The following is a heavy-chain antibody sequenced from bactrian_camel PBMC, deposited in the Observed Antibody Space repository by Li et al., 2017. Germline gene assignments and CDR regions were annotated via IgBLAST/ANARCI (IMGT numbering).Heavy chain of an antibody. CDR2: VAAYGGRT. J-gene: IGHJ4*01. CDR3: AARDSDVAVGHGLTVSSGRFKRRASREDCTVRTVFNH. V-gene: IGHV3S40*01. D-gene: IGHD1*01. Sequence: VQLVESGGGSVQAGQSLRLSCVGSGFTYGNYYVGWFRQPPGKEREGVAAVAAYGGRTYCADSVKGRFTISQDDSKSMVFLEMANLLPEDTAMYYCAARDSDVAVGHGLTVSSGRFKRRASREDCTVRTVFNHWGQGTQVTVS. CDR1: GFTYGNYY.